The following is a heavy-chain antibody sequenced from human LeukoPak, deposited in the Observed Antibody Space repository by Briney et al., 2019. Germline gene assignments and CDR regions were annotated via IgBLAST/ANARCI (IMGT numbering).Heavy chain of an antibody. D-gene: IGHD6-13*01. CDR3: ARDLGSSSSFSWFDP. CDR1: GGSVSSGSYY. Sequence: SETLSLTCTVSGGSVSSGSYYWSWIRQPPGKGLEWIGYIYYSGSTYYNPSLKSRVTISVDTSKNQFSLKLSSVTAADTAVYYCARDLGSSSSFSWFDPWGQGTLVTVSS. CDR2: IYYSGST. V-gene: IGHV4-61*01. J-gene: IGHJ5*02.